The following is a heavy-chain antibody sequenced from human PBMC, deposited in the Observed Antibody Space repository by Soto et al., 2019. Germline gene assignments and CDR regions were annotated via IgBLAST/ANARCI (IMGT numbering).Heavy chain of an antibody. J-gene: IGHJ4*02. CDR2: ISGSGGST. Sequence: GGSLRLSCAASGFTFSSYAMSWVRQAPGKGLEWVSAISGSGGSTYYADSVKGRFTISRDNTKNTLYLQVNSLRAEDTAVYYCSKGRAYYYDSSGPDYWGQGTLVTVSS. CDR1: GFTFSSYA. CDR3: SKGRAYYYDSSGPDY. V-gene: IGHV3-23*01. D-gene: IGHD3-22*01.